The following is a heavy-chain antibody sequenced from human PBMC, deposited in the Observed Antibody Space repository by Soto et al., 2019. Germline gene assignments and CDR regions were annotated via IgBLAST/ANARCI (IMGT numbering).Heavy chain of an antibody. CDR2: IYPGDSDT. D-gene: IGHD5-12*01. V-gene: IGHV5-51*01. CDR1: GYRFTTSW. Sequence: PGESLKISCPGSGYRFTTSWIGWVRQMPGKGLEWMGTIYPGDSDTRYSPSFQGQVTISADKSMGTAYLQWRSLKASDTAMYYCARSGYSSHGMDVWGQGTTVTVSS. CDR3: ARSGYSSHGMDV. J-gene: IGHJ6*02.